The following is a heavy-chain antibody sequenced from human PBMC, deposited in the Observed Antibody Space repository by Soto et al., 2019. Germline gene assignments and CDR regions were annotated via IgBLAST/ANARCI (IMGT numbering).Heavy chain of an antibody. V-gene: IGHV3-30-3*01. CDR2: ISYDGSNK. CDR3: ARDFDITVVRGVTHDAFDI. Sequence: QVQLVESGGGVVQPGRSLRLSCAASGFTFSSYAMHWVRQAPGKGLEWVAVISYDGSNKYYADSVKGRFTISRDNSKNTLYLQMNSLRAEDTAVYYCARDFDITVVRGVTHDAFDIWGQGTMVTVSS. D-gene: IGHD3-10*01. CDR1: GFTFSSYA. J-gene: IGHJ3*02.